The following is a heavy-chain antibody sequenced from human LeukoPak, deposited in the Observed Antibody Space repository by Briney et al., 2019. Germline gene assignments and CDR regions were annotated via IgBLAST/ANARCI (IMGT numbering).Heavy chain of an antibody. Sequence: PGGSLRLSCAASGFTFSSYAMHWVRQAPGKGLEWVAVISYDGSNKYYADSVKGRFTISRDNSKNTLYLQMNSLRAEDTAVYYCAKDGPTHVGTYYWGQGTLVTVSS. J-gene: IGHJ4*02. V-gene: IGHV3-30-3*01. D-gene: IGHD1-1*01. CDR2: ISYDGSNK. CDR3: AKDGPTHVGTYY. CDR1: GFTFSSYA.